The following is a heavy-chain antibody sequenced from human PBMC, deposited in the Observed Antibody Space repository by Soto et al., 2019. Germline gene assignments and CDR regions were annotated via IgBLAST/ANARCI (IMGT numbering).Heavy chain of an antibody. V-gene: IGHV1-18*04. J-gene: IGHJ6*02. D-gene: IGHD2-15*01. CDR2: ISAYNGNT. CDR1: GYTFTSYG. CDR3: ARDSAVTLLQLYYYYGMDV. Sequence: GASVKVSCKASGYTFTSYGISWVRQAPGQGLERMGWISAYNGNTNYAQKLQGRVTMTTDTSTSTAYMELRSLRSDDTAVYYCARDSAVTLLQLYYYYGMDVWGQGTTVTVSS.